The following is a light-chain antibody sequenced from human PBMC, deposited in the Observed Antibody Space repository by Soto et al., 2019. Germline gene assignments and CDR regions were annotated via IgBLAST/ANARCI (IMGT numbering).Light chain of an antibody. CDR3: QQRSTWIT. V-gene: IGKV3-11*01. CDR2: DAS. CDR1: QSISSY. J-gene: IGKJ5*01. Sequence: EIVLTQSPATLSLSPGERATLSCRARQSISSYLAWYQQKPGQAPRLLIYDASNRATGIPARFSGSGSGTDFTLTISSLEPEDFAVYYCQQRSTWITFGQGTRLEIK.